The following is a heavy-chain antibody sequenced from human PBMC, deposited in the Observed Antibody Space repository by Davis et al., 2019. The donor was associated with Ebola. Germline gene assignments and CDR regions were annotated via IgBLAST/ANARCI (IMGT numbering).Heavy chain of an antibody. V-gene: IGHV3-48*03. CDR3: ARTGGYIYGTGAVYYYYYGMDV. CDR2: ITSSAGTI. D-gene: IGHD5-18*01. Sequence: GGSLRLSCAASGFTFEDYAMHWVRQAPGKGLEWLSYITSSAGTIYSADSVTGRFTISRDNAKNSLYLQMNSLRAEDTAVYYCARTGGYIYGTGAVYYYYYGMDVWGQGTTVTVSS. CDR1: GFTFEDYA. J-gene: IGHJ6*02.